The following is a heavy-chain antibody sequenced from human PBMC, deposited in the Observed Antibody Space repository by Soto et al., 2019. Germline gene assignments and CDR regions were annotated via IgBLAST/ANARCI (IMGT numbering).Heavy chain of an antibody. CDR1: GYSFTDYH. D-gene: IGHD2-8*01. CDR3: ARGHSTDCSNGLWSVFYNPEMDG. J-gene: IGHJ6*02. V-gene: IGHV1-2*04. CDR2: INPKSGGT. Sequence: ASVKVSCKASGYSFTDYHIHWVRQAPGRGLEWLGRINPKSGGTSTAQKFQGWVTMTRDRSISTVYMELTRLRSDDTAVYFCARGHSTDCSNGLWSVFYNPEMDGWG.